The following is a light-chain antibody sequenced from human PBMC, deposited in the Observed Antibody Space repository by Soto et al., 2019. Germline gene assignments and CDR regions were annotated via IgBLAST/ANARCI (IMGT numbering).Light chain of an antibody. Sequence: DIQMTQSPSTLSASVGDRVTITCRASQSISSRLAWYQQKPGKVPKLLIYKASSLESGVPSRFSGGGSGTEFTLTISSLQPDDFATYYCQQYNSNSLTFGGGTKVDIK. V-gene: IGKV1-5*03. CDR2: KAS. CDR3: QQYNSNSLT. CDR1: QSISSR. J-gene: IGKJ4*01.